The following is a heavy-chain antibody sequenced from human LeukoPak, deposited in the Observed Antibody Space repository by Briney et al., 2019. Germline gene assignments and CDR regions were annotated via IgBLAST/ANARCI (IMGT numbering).Heavy chain of an antibody. V-gene: IGHV4-59*01. D-gene: IGHD3-22*01. CDR1: GGSISSYY. CDR3: ARDNYDSSGYFDY. J-gene: IGHJ4*02. Sequence: SETLSLTCTVSGGSISSYYWSWIRQPPGKGLEWIGYIYYSGSTNYNPSLKSRVTISVDTSKNQFSLKLSSVTAADTAVYYCARDNYDSSGYFDYWGQGTLVTVSS. CDR2: IYYSGST.